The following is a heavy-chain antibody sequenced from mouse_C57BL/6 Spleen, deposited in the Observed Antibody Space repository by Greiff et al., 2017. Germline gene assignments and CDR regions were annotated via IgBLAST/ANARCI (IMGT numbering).Heavy chain of an antibody. D-gene: IGHD4-1*01. Sequence: VKLQQSGAELARPGASVKLSCKASGYTFTSYGISWVKQRTGQGLEWIGEIYPRSGNTYYNEKFKGKATLTADKSSSTAYMELRSLTSEDSAVYFCARFPNWENFDYWGQGTTLTVSS. J-gene: IGHJ2*01. V-gene: IGHV1-81*01. CDR3: ARFPNWENFDY. CDR2: IYPRSGNT. CDR1: GYTFTSYG.